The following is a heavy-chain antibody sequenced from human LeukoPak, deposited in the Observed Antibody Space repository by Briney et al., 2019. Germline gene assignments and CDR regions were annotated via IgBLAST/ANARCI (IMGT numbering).Heavy chain of an antibody. CDR1: GYSFTSYW. J-gene: IGHJ5*02. D-gene: IGHD6-13*01. CDR2: IYPGDSDT. V-gene: IGHV5-51*01. CDR3: ARARRLAAAGIWVAGWFDP. Sequence: GESLKISCKGSGYSFTSYWIGWVRQMPGKGLEWMGIIYPGDSDTGYSPSFQGQVTISADKSISTAYLQWSSLKASDAAMYYCARARRLAAAGIWVAGWFDPWGQGTLVTVSS.